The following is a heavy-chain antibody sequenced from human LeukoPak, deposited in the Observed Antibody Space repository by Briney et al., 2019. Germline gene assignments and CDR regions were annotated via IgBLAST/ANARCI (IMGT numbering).Heavy chain of an antibody. Sequence: SETLSLTCAVYGGPFSGYYWSWIRQPPGEGLEWIGEINHSGSTNYNPSLKSRVTISVDTSKNQFSLKLSSVTAADTAVYYCARGRQQQLGGYYYYYMDVWGKGTTVTVSS. J-gene: IGHJ6*03. D-gene: IGHD6-13*01. V-gene: IGHV4-34*01. CDR2: INHSGST. CDR3: ARGRQQQLGGYYYYYMDV. CDR1: GGPFSGYY.